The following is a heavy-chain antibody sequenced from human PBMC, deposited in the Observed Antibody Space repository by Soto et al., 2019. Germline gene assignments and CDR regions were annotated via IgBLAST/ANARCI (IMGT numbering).Heavy chain of an antibody. CDR3: ARDIESVTAKHFFYYYAMDV. J-gene: IGHJ6*01. CDR1: AFPFRNYG. D-gene: IGHD2-8*01. Sequence: GKVACGTSAFPFRNYGLNRVRQAPGQGLEWMGWVSANNGHTNYAQNLQGRVSMTTDTSTSTAYMELRGLRFDYTAVYYCARDIESVTAKHFFYYYAMDVWGQGTTVTVSS. CDR2: VSANNGHT. V-gene: IGHV1-18*01.